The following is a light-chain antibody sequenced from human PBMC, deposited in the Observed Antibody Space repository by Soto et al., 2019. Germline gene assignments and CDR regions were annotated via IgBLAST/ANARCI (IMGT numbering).Light chain of an antibody. CDR3: QQYGSFPYT. CDR2: DAS. Sequence: EIVLTQSPATLSLSPGERATLSCRASQSVSSYLAWYQQKPGQAPRLLIYDASNRATGIPARFSGSGSGTDFTLTISSLQPEDIATYYCQQYGSFPYTFGQGTELEI. V-gene: IGKV3-11*01. J-gene: IGKJ2*01. CDR1: QSVSSY.